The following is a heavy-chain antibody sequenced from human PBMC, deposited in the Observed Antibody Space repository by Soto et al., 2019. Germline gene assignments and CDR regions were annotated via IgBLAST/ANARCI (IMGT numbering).Heavy chain of an antibody. CDR2: INAGNGNT. CDR1: GYTFTGYA. Sequence: ASVKVSCKASGYTFTGYAMHWVRQAPGQRLERMGWINAGNGNTKYSQKYQGRVTINRDTSASTAYMELSSLRSEDTAVYYCARAVAVAADFDYWGQGTLVTVSS. D-gene: IGHD6-19*01. V-gene: IGHV1-3*01. CDR3: ARAVAVAADFDY. J-gene: IGHJ4*02.